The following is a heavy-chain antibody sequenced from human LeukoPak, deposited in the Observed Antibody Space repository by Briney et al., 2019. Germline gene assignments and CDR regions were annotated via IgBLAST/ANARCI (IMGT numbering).Heavy chain of an antibody. CDR1: GGSIRSYY. J-gene: IGHJ6*02. Sequence: SETLSLTCTVSGGSIRSYYRSWIRQPPGKGLEWIGYIYYSGSTNYNPSLKSRVTISVDTSKNQFSLKLSSVTAADTAVYYCARNMYPYGMDVWGQGTTVTVSS. CDR3: ARNMYPYGMDV. V-gene: IGHV4-59*08. CDR2: IYYSGST. D-gene: IGHD2-2*01.